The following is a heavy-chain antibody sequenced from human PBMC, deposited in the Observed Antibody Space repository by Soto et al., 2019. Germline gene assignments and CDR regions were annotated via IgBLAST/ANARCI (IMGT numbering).Heavy chain of an antibody. Sequence: SETLSLTCAVYGGSFSGYYWSWIRQPPGKGLEWIGEINHSGSTNYNPSLKSRVTISVDTSKNQFSLKLSSVTAADTAVYYCARGMGYYDILPGYAPPSYYYYYGMDVWGQGTTVTVSS. J-gene: IGHJ6*02. CDR2: INHSGST. CDR1: GGSFSGYY. V-gene: IGHV4-34*01. D-gene: IGHD3-9*01. CDR3: ARGMGYYDILPGYAPPSYYYYYGMDV.